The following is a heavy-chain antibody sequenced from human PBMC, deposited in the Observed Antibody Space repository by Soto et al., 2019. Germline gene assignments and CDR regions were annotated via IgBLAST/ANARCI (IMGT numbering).Heavy chain of an antibody. CDR3: AREFCSGGNCYTYYFDP. J-gene: IGHJ5*02. CDR1: GLTFNRYW. D-gene: IGHD2-15*01. V-gene: IGHV3-74*01. CDR2: INTDGSNT. Sequence: GGSLRLSCAASGLTFNRYWMHWVRHAPGKGLVWVSHINTDGSNTNYADSVKGRSTISRDNAKSTLFLQMNSLRDEDTAVYYCAREFCSGGNCYTYYFDPWGQGIPVTVSS.